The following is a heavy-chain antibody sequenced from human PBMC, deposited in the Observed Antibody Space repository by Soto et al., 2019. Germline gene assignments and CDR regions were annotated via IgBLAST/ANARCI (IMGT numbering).Heavy chain of an antibody. CDR2: IWYDGSNK. CDR3: ARETYGSGRNWFDP. D-gene: IGHD3-10*01. CDR1: GFTFSTYG. J-gene: IGHJ5*02. Sequence: QVQLVESGGGVVQPGRSLRLSCAASGFTFSTYGMHWVRQAPGKGLEWVAIIWYDGSNKYYADSVKGRFTISRDNSKNTLYLQVNSLRAEDTAVYFCARETYGSGRNWFDPWGQGTLVTVSS. V-gene: IGHV3-33*01.